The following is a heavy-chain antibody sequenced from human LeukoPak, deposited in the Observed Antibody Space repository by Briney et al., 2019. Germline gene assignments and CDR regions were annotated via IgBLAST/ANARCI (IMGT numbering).Heavy chain of an antibody. Sequence: SQTLSLTCAISGYSFSSNSAAWIWLRQSPSRGVEWLGMTYYRSKWYNEYALSVKSRITINPDTSKNQFSLLLNSVTLEDTAVYYCARQWNGCLGYWGQGTLVTVS. CDR2: TYYRSKWYN. CDR3: ARQWNGCLGY. J-gene: IGHJ4*02. V-gene: IGHV6-1*01. CDR1: GYSFSSNSAA. D-gene: IGHD2-15*01.